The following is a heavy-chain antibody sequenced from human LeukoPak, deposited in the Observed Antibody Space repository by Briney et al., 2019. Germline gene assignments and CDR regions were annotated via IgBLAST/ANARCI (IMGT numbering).Heavy chain of an antibody. V-gene: IGHV3-9*03. J-gene: IGHJ2*01. CDR3: AKGGPLMTTVTISDWYFDL. CDR1: GFTFDDYA. D-gene: IGHD4-17*01. CDR2: ISWNSGSI. Sequence: PGRSLRLSCAASGFTFDDYAMHWVRQAPGKGLEWVSGISWNSGSIGYADSVKGRFTISRDNAKNSLYLQMNSLRAEDMALYYCAKGGPLMTTVTISDWYFDLWGRGTLVTVSS.